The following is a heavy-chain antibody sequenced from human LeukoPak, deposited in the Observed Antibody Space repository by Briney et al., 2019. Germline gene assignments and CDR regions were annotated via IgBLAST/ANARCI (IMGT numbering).Heavy chain of an antibody. J-gene: IGHJ4*02. CDR3: AREAYYGRFFDY. V-gene: IGHV4-59*01. D-gene: IGHD3-10*01. CDR1: GGSINNYY. CDR2: IDYSGST. Sequence: SETLSLTCTVSGGSINNYYWSWIRQSPGKGLEWIGNIDYSGSTNYNPSLKSRVTISVDTSKNQFSLKLSSVTAADTAVYYCAREAYYGRFFDYWGQGTLVTVSS.